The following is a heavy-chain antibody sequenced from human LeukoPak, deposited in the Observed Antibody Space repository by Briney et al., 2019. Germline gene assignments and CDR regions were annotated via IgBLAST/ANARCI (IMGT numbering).Heavy chain of an antibody. CDR1: KFTFSDYY. Sequence: GGSLRLSCAASKFTFSDYYMTWVRQAPGKGPEWVAYMNQFGTEIKYLDSVKGRFTISRDNAKNSLYLWMTSLTADDTAVYYCARGTYHYEIWGQGSLVIVSS. D-gene: IGHD3-16*02. V-gene: IGHV3-7*04. CDR3: ARGTYHYEI. J-gene: IGHJ4*02. CDR2: MNQFGTEI.